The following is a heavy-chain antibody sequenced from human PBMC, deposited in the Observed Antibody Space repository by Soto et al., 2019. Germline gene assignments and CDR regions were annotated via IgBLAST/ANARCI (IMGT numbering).Heavy chain of an antibody. CDR1: GASLSSGGYY. CDR2: IYFDGMT. CDR3: ARDRYGDYYAY. D-gene: IGHD3-22*01. V-gene: IGHV4-31*03. J-gene: IGHJ4*02. Sequence: QVQLLESGPGLVKPSQTLSLSCIVSGASLSSGGYYWNWIRQHPGKGLEWIGYIYFDGMTYYNPSLESRVTMSIDESKNQFSLHLSSVTAADTAVYYCARDRYGDYYAYWGQGILVTVSS.